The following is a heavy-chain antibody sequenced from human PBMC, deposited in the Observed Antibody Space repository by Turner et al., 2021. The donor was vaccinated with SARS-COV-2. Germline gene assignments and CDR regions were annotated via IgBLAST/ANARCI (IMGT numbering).Heavy chain of an antibody. V-gene: IGHV4-59*08. CDR3: ARHQGSASGYDHGMNV. CDR1: GGSISSKS. D-gene: IGHD1-26*01. CDR2: FYKIGSI. Sequence: QVQLQESGPGLVKPSETLSLTCTVPGGSISSKSWSWIRQSPGRGLEWIGYFYKIGSIDYNHTLRSRVTISVDTSKNQLSLNLISVTAADTAVYYCARHQGSASGYDHGMNVWGQGTAVIVSS. J-gene: IGHJ6*02.